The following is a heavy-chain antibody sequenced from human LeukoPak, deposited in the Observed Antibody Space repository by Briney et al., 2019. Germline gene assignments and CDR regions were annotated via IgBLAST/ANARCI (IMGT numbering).Heavy chain of an antibody. D-gene: IGHD3-3*01. CDR2: IYPGDSDT. J-gene: IGHJ4*02. CDR1: GYNFTPYW. V-gene: IGHV5-51*01. Sequence: GESLKISCQGSGYNFTPYWIGWVRQMPGKGLEWMGIIYPGDSDTRYSTSFQGQVTISADKSISTAYLQWSGLKASDTAMYYCARHNANDFWSGYFDYWGQGTLVTVSS. CDR3: ARHNANDFWSGYFDY.